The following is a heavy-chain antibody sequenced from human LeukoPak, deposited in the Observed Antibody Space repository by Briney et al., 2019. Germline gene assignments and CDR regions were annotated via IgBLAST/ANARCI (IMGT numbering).Heavy chain of an antibody. J-gene: IGHJ4*02. CDR3: AREVYSGYGCFDY. V-gene: IGHV1-8*01. Sequence: ASVKVSCKASGYTFTSYDINWVRQATGQGHEWMGWMNPNSGNTGYAQKFQGRVTMTRNTSISTAYMELSSLRSEDTAVYYCAREVYSGYGCFDYWGQGTLVTVSS. D-gene: IGHD5-12*01. CDR1: GYTFTSYD. CDR2: MNPNSGNT.